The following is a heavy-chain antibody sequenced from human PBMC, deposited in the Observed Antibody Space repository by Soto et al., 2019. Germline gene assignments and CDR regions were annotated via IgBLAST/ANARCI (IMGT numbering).Heavy chain of an antibody. V-gene: IGHV1-18*01. Sequence: ASVKVSCKASGYTFTSYGISWVRQAPGQGLEWMGWISAYNGNTNYAQKLQGRVTMTEDTSTDTAYMELSSLRSEDTAVYYCATAPYNDYSSWFDPWGQGTLVTVSS. D-gene: IGHD4-4*01. CDR1: GYTFTSYG. CDR2: ISAYNGNT. J-gene: IGHJ5*02. CDR3: ATAPYNDYSSWFDP.